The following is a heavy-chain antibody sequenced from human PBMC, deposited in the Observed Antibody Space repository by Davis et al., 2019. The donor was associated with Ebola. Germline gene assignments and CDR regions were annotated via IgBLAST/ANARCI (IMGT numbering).Heavy chain of an antibody. CDR1: GFTFSSYS. V-gene: IGHV3-48*02. D-gene: IGHD6-19*01. J-gene: IGHJ4*02. CDR2: ISSSSSTI. CDR3: ARLDSSGWSVKFDY. Sequence: GGSLRLSCAASGFTFSSYSMNWVRQAPGKGLKWVSYISSSSSTIYYADSVKGRFTISRDNAKNSLYLQMNSLRDEDTAVYYCARLDSSGWSVKFDYWGQGTLVTVSS.